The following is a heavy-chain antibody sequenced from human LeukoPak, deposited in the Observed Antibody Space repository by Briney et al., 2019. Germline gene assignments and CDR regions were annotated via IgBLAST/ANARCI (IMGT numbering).Heavy chain of an antibody. CDR1: GFPFSSHG. V-gene: IGHV3-23*01. CDR3: AKVRAPRQYYFDY. D-gene: IGHD1-26*01. Sequence: GGTLRLSCAASGFPFSSHGMSWVRQAPGKGLEWVSGIIGGGGSTYYADSVKGRFTISGDNSRNTLYLQMNSLRAEDTAVYYCAKVRAPRQYYFDYWGQGTLVTVSS. J-gene: IGHJ4*02. CDR2: IIGGGGST.